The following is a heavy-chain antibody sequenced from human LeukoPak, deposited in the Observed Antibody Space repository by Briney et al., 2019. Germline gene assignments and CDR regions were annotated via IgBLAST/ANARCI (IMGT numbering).Heavy chain of an antibody. V-gene: IGHV3-30*04. CDR3: ARGDGYCGGGYCYPIADY. Sequence: AGGSLRLSCAASGFTFSNYAVHWVRQAPGKGLEWVAALSYDGGDKYYADSVRGRFTMSRDNSKNTLYLQMSSLRADDTAVYYCARGDGYCGGGYCYPIADYWGQGTLVTVSS. CDR2: LSYDGGDK. D-gene: IGHD2-15*01. J-gene: IGHJ4*02. CDR1: GFTFSNYA.